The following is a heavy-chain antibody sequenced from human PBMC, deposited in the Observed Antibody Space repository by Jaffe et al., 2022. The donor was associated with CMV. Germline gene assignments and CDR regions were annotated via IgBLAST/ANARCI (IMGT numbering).Heavy chain of an antibody. CDR1: GFTVSSNY. CDR2: IYSGGST. CDR3: HGSSPNANYYYYYMDV. Sequence: EVQLVESGGGLVQPGGSLRLSCAASGFTVSSNYMSWVRQAPGKGLEWVSVIYSGGSTYYADSVKGRFTISRDNSKNTLYLQMNSLRAEDTAVYYCHGSSPNANYYYYYMDVWGKGTTVTVSS. V-gene: IGHV3-66*01. D-gene: IGHD6-6*01. J-gene: IGHJ6*03.